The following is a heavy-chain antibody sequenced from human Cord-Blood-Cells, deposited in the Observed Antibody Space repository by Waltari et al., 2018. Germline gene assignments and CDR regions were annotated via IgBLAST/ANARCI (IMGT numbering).Heavy chain of an antibody. CDR3: ARVRSCTGGVCYDY. CDR2: IYYSGST. J-gene: IGHJ4*02. Sequence: QVQLQESGPGLVKPSQTLSLTCTVSGGSISSGGYYWSWICQHPGKGLEWIGYIYYSGSTYYNPSLKSRVTISVDTSKNQFSLKLSSVTAADTAVYYCARVRSCTGGVCYDYWGQGTLVTVSS. V-gene: IGHV4-31*03. D-gene: IGHD2-8*02. CDR1: GGSISSGGYY.